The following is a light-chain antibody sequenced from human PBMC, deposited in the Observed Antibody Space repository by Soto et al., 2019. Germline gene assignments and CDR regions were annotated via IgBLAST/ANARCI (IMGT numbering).Light chain of an antibody. J-gene: IGKJ1*01. CDR2: GAS. Sequence: EIVLTQSPGTLSLSPGDRATLSCRASQSVSSSYLAWYQQKPGQAPXLLIYGASSRATGIPARFSGRGSGTDCTLTISSLEPEDFAVYYCQQRSNWTFGQGTKVDIK. CDR1: QSVSSSY. CDR3: QQRSNWT. V-gene: IGKV3D-20*02.